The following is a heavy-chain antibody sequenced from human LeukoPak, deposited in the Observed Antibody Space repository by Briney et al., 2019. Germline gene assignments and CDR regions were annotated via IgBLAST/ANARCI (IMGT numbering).Heavy chain of an antibody. CDR2: IYCSGST. J-gene: IGHJ4*02. D-gene: IGHD6-13*01. CDR3: ERFGGQQPPR. Sequence: PSGTLSLTCTVSGCSISSYYWSWIRQPPGKGLEWVGHIYCSGSTNYNPSLKSRVTISIDTSKNQFSLKLSSVTAADTAVYYCERFGGQQPPRWGQGTLVTVSS. V-gene: IGHV4-59*01. CDR1: GCSISSYY.